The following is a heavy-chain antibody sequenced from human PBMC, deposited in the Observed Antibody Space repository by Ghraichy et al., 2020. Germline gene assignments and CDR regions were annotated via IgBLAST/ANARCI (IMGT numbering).Heavy chain of an antibody. J-gene: IGHJ6*02. CDR1: GGTFSSYA. D-gene: IGHD3-10*01. CDR3: ARRGYYGSGRLYYYYYGMDV. CDR2: IIPIFGTA. V-gene: IGHV1-69*13. Sequence: SVKVSCKASGGTFSSYAISWVRQAPGQGLEWMGGIIPIFGTANYAQKFQGRVTITADESTSTAYMELSSLRSEDTAVYYCARRGYYGSGRLYYYYYGMDVWGQGTTVTVSS.